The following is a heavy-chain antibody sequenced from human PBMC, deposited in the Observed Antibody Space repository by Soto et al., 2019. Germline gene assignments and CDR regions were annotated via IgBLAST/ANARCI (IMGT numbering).Heavy chain of an antibody. CDR3: ARGRIAGVPAAIYMEDIDS. V-gene: IGHV1-46*01. D-gene: IGHD2-2*02. Sequence: SVKVSCKASGYTFTSYYMHWVRQAPGQGLEWMGIINPSGGSTSYAQKFQGRVTMTRDTSTSTVYMELSSLRSEDTAVYYCARGRIAGVPAAIYMEDIDSWGQGTLVTVS. CDR2: INPSGGST. J-gene: IGHJ3*02. CDR1: GYTFTSYY.